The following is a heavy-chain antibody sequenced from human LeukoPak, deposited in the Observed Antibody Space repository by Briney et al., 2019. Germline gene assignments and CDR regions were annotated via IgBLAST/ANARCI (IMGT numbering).Heavy chain of an antibody. V-gene: IGHV1-18*04. CDR3: ARGLLLWFGSSFDY. CDR2: ISAYNGNT. Sequence: ASVKVSCKASGYTFTGYYMHWVRQAPGQGLEWMGWISAYNGNTNYAQKLQGRVTMTTDTSTSTAYMELRSLRSDDTAVYYCARGLLLWFGSSFDYWGQGTLVTVSS. CDR1: GYTFTGYY. J-gene: IGHJ4*02. D-gene: IGHD3-10*01.